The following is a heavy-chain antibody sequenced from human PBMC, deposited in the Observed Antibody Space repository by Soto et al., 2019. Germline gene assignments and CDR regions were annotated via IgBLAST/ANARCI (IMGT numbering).Heavy chain of an antibody. Sequence: NPSETLSLTCTVSGGSMRNYFWTWIRQPPGKGLEWIGYIHYSGTTSLFPSYNPSLRSRVTISEDTSKNQFSLKLLSVTTADTAVYFCAAGEASSRNLAPYYLDFWGQGTLVTVSS. CDR1: GGSMRNYF. J-gene: IGHJ4*02. CDR2: IHYSGTT. D-gene: IGHD6-13*01. CDR3: AAGEASSRNLAPYYLDF. V-gene: IGHV4-59*01.